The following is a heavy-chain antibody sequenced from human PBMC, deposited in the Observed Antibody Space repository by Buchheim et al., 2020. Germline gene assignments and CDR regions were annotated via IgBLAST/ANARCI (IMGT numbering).Heavy chain of an antibody. Sequence: QVQLQPWGAGLLKSSETLTLTCAVYDESFTTYYWSWIRQSPGKGLEWVGEVNHSGSTNYNPSLKSRLSISVDTSKAQFSLQLSSVTAADAGVYYCVREPGNYFGPWGQGTLVTAP. J-gene: IGHJ5*02. CDR3: VREPGNYFGP. V-gene: IGHV4-34*01. CDR2: VNHSGST. CDR1: DESFTTYY. D-gene: IGHD1-7*01.